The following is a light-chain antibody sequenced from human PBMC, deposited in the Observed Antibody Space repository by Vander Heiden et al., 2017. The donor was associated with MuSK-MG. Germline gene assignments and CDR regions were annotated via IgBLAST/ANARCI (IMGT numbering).Light chain of an antibody. CDR1: QSVSSY. Sequence: EIVLTQSPATLSLSPGERATLSCRASQSVSSYLAWYQQKPGQAPRLLIYDASNRATGIPARFSGGGSGTDFTLTISSLEPEDFAVYYCQQRSNWQTFGPGTKVDI. V-gene: IGKV3-11*01. CDR3: QQRSNWQT. J-gene: IGKJ3*01. CDR2: DAS.